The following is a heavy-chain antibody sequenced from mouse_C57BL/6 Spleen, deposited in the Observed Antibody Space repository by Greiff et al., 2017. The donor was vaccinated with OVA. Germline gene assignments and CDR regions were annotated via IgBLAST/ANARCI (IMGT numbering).Heavy chain of an antibody. V-gene: IGHV3-6*01. CDR3: ASYYDYLYAMDY. CDR1: GYSITSGYY. D-gene: IGHD2-4*01. CDR2: ISYDGSN. Sequence: EVQLQESGPGLVKPSQSLSLTCSVTGYSITSGYYWNWIRQFPGNKLEWMGYISYDGSNNYNPSLKNRISITRDTSKNQFFLKLNSVTTEDTATYYCASYYDYLYAMDYWGQGTSVTVSS. J-gene: IGHJ4*01.